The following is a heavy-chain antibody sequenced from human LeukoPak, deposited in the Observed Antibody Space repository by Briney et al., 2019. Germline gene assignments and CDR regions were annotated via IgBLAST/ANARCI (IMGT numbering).Heavy chain of an antibody. V-gene: IGHV3-53*01. J-gene: IGHJ4*02. Sequence: GGSLRLSCVASGFTVSSNYMSWVRQPPGKGLEWVSLLYSDGSAFYADSVKGRFTISRDNSKNTVYLQMNMLRAEDTAVYYCARDSSSFPNYFDYWGQGTLVTVSP. CDR2: LYSDGSA. D-gene: IGHD2/OR15-2a*01. CDR1: GFTVSSNY. CDR3: ARDSSSFPNYFDY.